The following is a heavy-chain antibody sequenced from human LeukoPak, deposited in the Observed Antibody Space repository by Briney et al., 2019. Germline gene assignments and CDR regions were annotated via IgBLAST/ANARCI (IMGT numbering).Heavy chain of an antibody. V-gene: IGHV4-59*01. CDR1: GGSISSYY. Sequence: TSETLSLTCTVSGGSISSYYWSWIRQPPGKGLEWIGYIYYSGSTNYNPSLKSRVTISADTSKNQFSLKLSSVTAADTAVYYCARFREYYDILTGYPGSYYFDYWGQGTLVTVSS. CDR2: IYYSGST. D-gene: IGHD3-9*01. J-gene: IGHJ4*02. CDR3: ARFREYYDILTGYPGSYYFDY.